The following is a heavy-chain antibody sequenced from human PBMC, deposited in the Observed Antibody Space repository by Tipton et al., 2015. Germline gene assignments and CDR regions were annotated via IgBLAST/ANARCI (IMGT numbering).Heavy chain of an antibody. D-gene: IGHD2-15*01. CDR2: INHSGST. Sequence: TLSLTCAVYGGSFSGYYWSWIRQPPEKGLEWIGEINHSGSTNYNPSLKSRVTISVDTSKNQFSLKLSSVTAADTAVYYCARAPVVAATPEYPYYYYGMDVWGQGTTVTVSS. CDR3: ARAPVVAATPEYPYYYYGMDV. CDR1: GGSFSGYY. V-gene: IGHV4-34*01. J-gene: IGHJ6*02.